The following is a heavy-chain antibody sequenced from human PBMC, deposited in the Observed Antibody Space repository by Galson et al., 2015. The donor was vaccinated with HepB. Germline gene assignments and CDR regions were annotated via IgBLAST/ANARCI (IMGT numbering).Heavy chain of an antibody. Sequence: SLRLSCAASGFTFSSYTMNWVRQAPGKGLEWVSYISNSGNSIYYADSVKGRFTISRDNAKNSLYLQMNSLKDEDTAVYYCARRLGSSGSYSLDYWGQGTLLTVSS. J-gene: IGHJ4*02. D-gene: IGHD1-26*01. CDR1: GFTFSSYT. CDR3: ARRLGSSGSYSLDY. CDR2: ISNSGNSI. V-gene: IGHV3-48*02.